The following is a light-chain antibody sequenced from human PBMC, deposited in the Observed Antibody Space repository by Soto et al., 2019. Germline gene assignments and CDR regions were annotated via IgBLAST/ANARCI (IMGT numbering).Light chain of an antibody. Sequence: AIQMAQAPSSLSASVGDRVTITCRASQGIRNDLGWYQQKPGKAPKLLIYAASSLQSGVPSRFSGSGSGTDFTLTISSLQPEDFATYYCLQDYNYPWTFGQGTNVEIK. CDR2: AAS. CDR3: LQDYNYPWT. J-gene: IGKJ1*01. CDR1: QGIRND. V-gene: IGKV1-6*01.